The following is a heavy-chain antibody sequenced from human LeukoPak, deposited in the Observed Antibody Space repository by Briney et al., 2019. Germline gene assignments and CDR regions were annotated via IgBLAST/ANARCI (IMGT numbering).Heavy chain of an antibody. CDR1: GGTFSSYA. J-gene: IGHJ4*02. Sequence: SVKVSCKASGGTFSSYAISWVRLAPGQGLEWMGGIIPIFGTANYAQKFQGRVTITADESTSTAYMELSSLRSEDTAVYYCARDRYTLAVAGHFDYWGQGTLVTVSS. CDR3: ARDRYTLAVAGHFDY. D-gene: IGHD6-19*01. V-gene: IGHV1-69*13. CDR2: IIPIFGTA.